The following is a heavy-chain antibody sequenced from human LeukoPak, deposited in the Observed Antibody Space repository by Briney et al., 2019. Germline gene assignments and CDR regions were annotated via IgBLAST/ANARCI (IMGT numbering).Heavy chain of an antibody. V-gene: IGHV4-34*01. D-gene: IGHD2-2*01. CDR1: GGPFSGYY. J-gene: IGHJ3*02. CDR2: INHSGST. CDR3: ARGRRIVVVPAAMSRAFDI. Sequence: SETLSLTCAVYGGPFSGYYWSWIRQPPGKGLEWIGEINHSGSTNYNPSLKSRVTISVDTSKNQFSLKLSSVTAADTAVYYCARGRRIVVVPAAMSRAFDIWGQGTMVTVSS.